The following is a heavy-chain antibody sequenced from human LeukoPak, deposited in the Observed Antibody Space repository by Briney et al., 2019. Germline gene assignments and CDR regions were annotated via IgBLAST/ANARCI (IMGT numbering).Heavy chain of an antibody. D-gene: IGHD3-3*01. CDR3: ARAPNGSGFGRD. CDR1: GFTFSSYA. CDR2: ISYDGSNK. Sequence: GGSLRLSWAASGFTFSSYAMHGVRQAPGKGLEWVAVISYDGSNKYYADSVKGRFTISRDSSKNTLYLQMNSLRAEDTAVYFCARAPNGSGFGRDWGQGTLVTVSS. V-gene: IGHV3-30*01. J-gene: IGHJ4*02.